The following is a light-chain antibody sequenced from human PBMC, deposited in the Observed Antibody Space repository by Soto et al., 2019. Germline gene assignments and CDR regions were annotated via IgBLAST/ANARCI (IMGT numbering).Light chain of an antibody. Sequence: VLTQSPVTLSLSPGDRATLSCRASQSVSTYLAWYRQKPGQPPRLLIYDTSNRATGVPPRFSGSRSGTDLTLTISSVEPEDFALYFCHQRNTFGQGTRLEIK. V-gene: IGKV3-11*01. CDR2: DTS. CDR1: QSVSTY. J-gene: IGKJ5*01. CDR3: HQRNT.